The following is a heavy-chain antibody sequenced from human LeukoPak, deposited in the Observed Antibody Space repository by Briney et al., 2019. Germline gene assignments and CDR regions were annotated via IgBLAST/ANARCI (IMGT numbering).Heavy chain of an antibody. V-gene: IGHV3-30*18. D-gene: IGHD6-13*01. CDR1: GFTFSSYG. Sequence: SGGSLRLSCAASGFTFSSYGMHWVRQAPGKGLEWVAVISYDGSNKYYADSAKGRFTISRDNSKNTLYLQMNSLRAEDTAVYYCAKDVMRYSSSWYYFDYWGQGTLVTVSS. CDR3: AKDVMRYSSSWYYFDY. CDR2: ISYDGSNK. J-gene: IGHJ4*02.